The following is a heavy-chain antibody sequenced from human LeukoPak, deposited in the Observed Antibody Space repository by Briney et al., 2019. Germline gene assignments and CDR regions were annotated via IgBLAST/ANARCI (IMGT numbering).Heavy chain of an antibody. Sequence: ASVTASGKASGSTFCSYTINCVRQAPGQRLEWMGGIIPIFGTANYAQKFQGRVTITTDESTSTAYMELSSLRSEDTAVYYCARGGPLGYYFDYWGQGTLVTVSS. V-gene: IGHV1-69*05. CDR3: ARGGPLGYYFDY. J-gene: IGHJ4*02. CDR1: GSTFCSYT. CDR2: IIPIFGTA. D-gene: IGHD3-16*01.